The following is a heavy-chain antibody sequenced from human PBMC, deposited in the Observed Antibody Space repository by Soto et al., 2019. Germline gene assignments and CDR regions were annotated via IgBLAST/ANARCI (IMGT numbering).Heavy chain of an antibody. CDR1: GDSISSNHW. D-gene: IGHD2-2*01. V-gene: IGHV4-4*02. Sequence: QVQLRESGPGLVKPSGTLSLTCAVSGDSISSNHWWNWVRQPPGKGLEWVGEIWPSGDTNYSPSLEGRVPVSLDKPQNQFSLRLTSVTAADTAVYYCARDEGHCSITSCWPFAYWGQGILVTVFS. CDR3: ARDEGHCSITSCWPFAY. J-gene: IGHJ4*02. CDR2: IWPSGDT.